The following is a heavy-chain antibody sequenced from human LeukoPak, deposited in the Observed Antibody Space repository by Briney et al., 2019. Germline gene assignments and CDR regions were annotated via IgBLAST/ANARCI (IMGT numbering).Heavy chain of an antibody. V-gene: IGHV4-34*01. D-gene: IGHD2-2*01. CDR2: INHSGST. Sequence: PSETLSLTCAVYGESFRAYYWTWLRQPPGKGLEWIGEINHSGSTNYNPSLKSRVTISVDTSKNQFSLKLSSVAAADTAVYYCARGERWGCSSTSCYHSFDPWGQGTLVTVSS. J-gene: IGHJ5*02. CDR3: ARGERWGCSSTSCYHSFDP. CDR1: GESFRAYY.